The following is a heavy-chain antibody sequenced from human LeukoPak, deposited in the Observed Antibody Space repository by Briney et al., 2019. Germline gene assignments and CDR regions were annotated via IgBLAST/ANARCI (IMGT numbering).Heavy chain of an antibody. J-gene: IGHJ4*02. D-gene: IGHD4-17*01. CDR3: AREITVTRPFDY. CDR2: ISASGST. V-gene: IGHV4-4*07. CDR1: NGSISIYY. Sequence: SETLSLTCTVSNGSISIYYWSWVRQPAGKGLEWIGRISASGSTNYNPSLKSRVTMSVDTSKNQFSLKLCSVTAADTAVYYCAREITVTRPFDYWGQGTLVTVSS.